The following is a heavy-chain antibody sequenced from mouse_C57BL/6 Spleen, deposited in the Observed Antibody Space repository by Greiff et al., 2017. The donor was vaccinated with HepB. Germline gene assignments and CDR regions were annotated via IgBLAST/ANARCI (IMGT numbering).Heavy chain of an antibody. CDR1: GYTFTSYW. Sequence: QVHVKQPGAELVKPGASVKMSCKASGYTFTSYWITWVKQRPGQGLEWIGDIYPGSGSTNYNEKFKSKATLTVDTSSSTAYMQLSSLTSEDSAVYYCARSDGLVWYFDVWGTGTTVTVSS. J-gene: IGHJ1*03. CDR2: IYPGSGST. V-gene: IGHV1-55*01. CDR3: ARSDGLVWYFDV. D-gene: IGHD4-1*01.